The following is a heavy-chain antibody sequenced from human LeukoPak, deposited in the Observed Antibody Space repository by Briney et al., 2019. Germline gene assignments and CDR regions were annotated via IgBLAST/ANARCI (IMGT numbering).Heavy chain of an antibody. D-gene: IGHD5-18*01. Sequence: GGSLRLSCAASGFTFNGYSMNWVRQAPGKGLEWVSYISSSGSTMVYADSVKGRFTISRDNAKNSLYLQMNSLRAEGTAVYYCARETRYSSDYWGQGTLVTVSS. CDR2: ISSSGSTM. V-gene: IGHV3-48*01. CDR3: ARETRYSSDY. CDR1: GFTFNGYS. J-gene: IGHJ4*02.